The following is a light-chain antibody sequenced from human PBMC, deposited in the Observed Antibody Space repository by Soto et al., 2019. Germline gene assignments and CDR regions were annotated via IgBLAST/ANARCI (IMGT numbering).Light chain of an antibody. Sequence: EIVLTQSPATLSLSPGERATLSCRASQSVSSYLAWYQHKPGQAPRLLIYDASNRATGIPARFSGSGSGTDFTLTISSLEPEDFATYFCHQSHYTVWTFGQGTNVDMK. J-gene: IGKJ1*01. V-gene: IGKV3-11*01. CDR1: QSVSSY. CDR2: DAS. CDR3: HQSHYTVWT.